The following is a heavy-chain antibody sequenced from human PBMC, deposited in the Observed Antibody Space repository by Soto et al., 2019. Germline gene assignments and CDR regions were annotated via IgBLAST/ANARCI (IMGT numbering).Heavy chain of an antibody. CDR1: GGSFSGYY. D-gene: IGHD3-10*01. J-gene: IGHJ4*02. CDR2: INHSGST. V-gene: IGHV4-34*01. Sequence: ASETLSLTCAVYGGSFSGYYWSWIRQPPGKGLEWIGEINHSGSTNYNPSLKSRVTISVDTSKNQFSLKLSSVTAADTAVYYCARESMVRGVNWGQGTLVTVS. CDR3: ARESMVRGVN.